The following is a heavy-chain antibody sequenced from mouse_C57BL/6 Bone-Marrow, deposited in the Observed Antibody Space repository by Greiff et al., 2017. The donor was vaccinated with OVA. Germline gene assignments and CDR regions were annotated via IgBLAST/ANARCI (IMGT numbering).Heavy chain of an antibody. V-gene: IGHV14-4*01. CDR2: IDPENGDT. Sequence: VQLQQSGAELVRPGASVKLSCTASGFNIKDDYMHWVKQRPEQGLEWIGWIDPENGDTEYASKFQGKATITEDTSSNTAYLQLSSLTSEDTAVYYCTTGSGNYWGQGTTLTVSS. CDR3: TTGSGNY. D-gene: IGHD1-1*02. CDR1: GFNIKDDY. J-gene: IGHJ2*01.